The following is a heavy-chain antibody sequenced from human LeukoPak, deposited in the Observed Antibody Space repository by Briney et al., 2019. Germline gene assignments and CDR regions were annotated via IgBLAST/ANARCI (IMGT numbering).Heavy chain of an antibody. J-gene: IGHJ5*02. D-gene: IGHD5-12*01. CDR1: GGSIGSYS. Sequence: PSETLSLTCTVSGGSIGSYSWSWLRQPPGKGLEWIGHISYSGSTNYNPSLKSRVTISVDTSKNQFSLKLSSVTAADTAVYYCARGGSGYALNWFDPWGQGTLVTVSS. CDR2: ISYSGST. V-gene: IGHV4-59*01. CDR3: ARGGSGYALNWFDP.